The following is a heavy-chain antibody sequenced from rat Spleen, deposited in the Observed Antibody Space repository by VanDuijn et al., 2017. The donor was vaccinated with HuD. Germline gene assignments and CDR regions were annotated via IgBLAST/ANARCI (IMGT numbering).Heavy chain of an antibody. Sequence: EVQLVESGGGLVQPGRSLKLPCAASGFTFSDYYMAWVRQAQTKGLEWVASISYGGSNTYYGDSVKGRFTVSRDDAKSTLYLQMDSLRSEDTATYYCARHGGLRNWFAYWGQGTLVTVSS. CDR2: ISYGGSNT. V-gene: IGHV5-22*01. CDR3: ARHGGLRNWFAY. J-gene: IGHJ3*01. CDR1: GFTFSDYY.